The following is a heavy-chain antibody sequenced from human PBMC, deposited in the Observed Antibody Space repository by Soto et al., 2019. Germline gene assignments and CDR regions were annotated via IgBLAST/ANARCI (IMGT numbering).Heavy chain of an antibody. J-gene: IGHJ4*02. V-gene: IGHV5-51*01. D-gene: IGHD6-19*01. CDR1: GYSFTNSW. Sequence: PGESLKISCKGSGYSFTNSWIAWVRQMPGKDLEWMGIIYPGDSDLRYSPSFQGQVTISVDKSISTAYLQWSSLKASDTAIYYCARLATRLEQWLVNYFDYWGQGTLVTVSS. CDR3: ARLATRLEQWLVNYFDY. CDR2: IYPGDSDL.